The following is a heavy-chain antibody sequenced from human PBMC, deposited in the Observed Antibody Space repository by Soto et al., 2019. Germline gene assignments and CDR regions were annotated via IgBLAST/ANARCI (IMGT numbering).Heavy chain of an antibody. Sequence: GGSLRLSCAASGFTFSSYSMNWVRQAPGKGLEWVSSISSSSSYIYYADSVKGRFTISRDNAKNSLYLQMNSLRAEDTAVYYCARGDYGEVYYYMDVWGKGTTVTVSS. J-gene: IGHJ6*03. V-gene: IGHV3-21*01. CDR3: ARGDYGEVYYYMDV. CDR1: GFTFSSYS. CDR2: ISSSSSYI. D-gene: IGHD4-17*01.